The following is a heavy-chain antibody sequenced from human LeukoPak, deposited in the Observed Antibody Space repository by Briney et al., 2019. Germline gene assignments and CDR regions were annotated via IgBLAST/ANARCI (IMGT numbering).Heavy chain of an antibody. CDR3: ARLQRYYYYMDV. Sequence: PGGSLRLSCAASGFTFSSYSMNWVRQAPGKGLEGVSSISSSSSYIYYADSVEGRFTISRDNAKNSLYLQMNSLRAEDTAVYYCARLQRYYYYMDVWGKGTTVTVSS. CDR1: GFTFSSYS. V-gene: IGHV3-21*01. D-gene: IGHD4-11*01. J-gene: IGHJ6*03. CDR2: ISSSSSYI.